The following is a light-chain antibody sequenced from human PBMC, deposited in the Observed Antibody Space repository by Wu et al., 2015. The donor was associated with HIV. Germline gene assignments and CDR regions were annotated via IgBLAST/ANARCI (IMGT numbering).Light chain of an antibody. CDR3: QQYGSSILT. CDR2: GAS. V-gene: IGKV3-20*01. Sequence: EIVMTQSPATLSVSPGERATLSCRASQSVSSNYLVWYQQKPDQAPRLLIYGASSRATGIPDRFSGSGSGTDFTLTISRLEPEDFAVYYCQQYGSSILTFGGRDQGGDQT. J-gene: IGKJ4*01. CDR1: QSVSSNY.